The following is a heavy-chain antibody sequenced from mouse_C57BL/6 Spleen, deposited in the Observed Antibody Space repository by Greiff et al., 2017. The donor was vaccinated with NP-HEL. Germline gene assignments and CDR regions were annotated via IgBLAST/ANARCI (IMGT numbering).Heavy chain of an antibody. CDR3: ARSYYGSSYGWYFDV. CDR1: GYTFTDHT. J-gene: IGHJ1*03. CDR2: IYPRDGST. Sequence: VKLVESDAELVKPGASVKISCKVSGYTFTDHTIHWMKQRPEQGLEWIGYIYPRDGSTKYNEKFKGKATLTADKSSSTAYMQLNSLTSEDSAFYFCARSYYGSSYGWYFDVWGTGTTVTVSS. D-gene: IGHD1-1*01. V-gene: IGHV1-78*01.